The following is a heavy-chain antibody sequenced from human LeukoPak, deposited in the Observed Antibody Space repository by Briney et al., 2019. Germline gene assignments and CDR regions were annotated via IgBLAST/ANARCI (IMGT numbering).Heavy chain of an antibody. CDR1: GYTFTSYY. CDR3: ARVNDIAVVAAAAPHFEY. V-gene: IGHV1-46*01. Sequence: ASVKVSCKASGYTFTSYYMHWVRQAPGQGLEWMGIINPSGGSTSYAQKFQGRVTMTRDTSTSTVYMELSSLRSEDTAVYYCARVNDIAVVAAAAPHFEYWGQGTLVTVSP. J-gene: IGHJ4*02. D-gene: IGHD2-15*01. CDR2: INPSGGST.